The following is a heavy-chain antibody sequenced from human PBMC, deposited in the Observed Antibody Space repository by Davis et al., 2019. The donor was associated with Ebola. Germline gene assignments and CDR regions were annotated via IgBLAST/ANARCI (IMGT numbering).Heavy chain of an antibody. V-gene: IGHV3-23*01. D-gene: IGHD5-24*01. J-gene: IGHJ4*02. CDR2: ISGSGGST. Sequence: PGGSLRLSCAASGFTFSSYAMSWVRQAPGKGLEWVSAISGSGGSTYYADSVKGRFTISRDNSKNTLYLQMNSLRAEDTAVYYCARGDGYNIQSYYWGQGTLVTVSS. CDR1: GFTFSSYA. CDR3: ARGDGYNIQSYY.